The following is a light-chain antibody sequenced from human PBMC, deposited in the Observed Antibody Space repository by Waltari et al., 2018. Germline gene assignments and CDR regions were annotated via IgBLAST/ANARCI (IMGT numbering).Light chain of an antibody. CDR3: QQYDDFPPYT. CDR2: DAS. CDR1: RDINN. V-gene: IGKV1-33*01. J-gene: IGKJ2*01. Sequence: DIQMTQSPSSLSASVGDRVTISCQASRDINNLNWDQQKPGKAPKLLIYDASNLEIGVPSRFSGRGSGTHFTFTISSLQPEDVATYYCQQYDDFPPYTFGQGTKVEIK.